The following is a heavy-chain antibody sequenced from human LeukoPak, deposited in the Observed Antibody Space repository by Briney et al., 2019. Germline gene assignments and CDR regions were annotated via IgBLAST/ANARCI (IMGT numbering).Heavy chain of an antibody. V-gene: IGHV4-39*01. CDR2: IYYSGST. CDR1: GGSISSSIYY. CDR3: ARGGNVVVTATDYDY. Sequence: PSETLSLTCTVSGGSISSSIYYWGWIRQPPGKGLEWIGSIYYSGSTYYNPSLKSRVTISVDTSKNQFSLKLSSVTAADTAVYYCARGGNVVVTATDYDYWGQGTLVTVSS. D-gene: IGHD2-21*02. J-gene: IGHJ4*02.